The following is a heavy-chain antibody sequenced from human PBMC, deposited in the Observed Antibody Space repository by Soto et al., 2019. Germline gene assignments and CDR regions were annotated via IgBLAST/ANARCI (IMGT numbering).Heavy chain of an antibody. V-gene: IGHV3-30*18. J-gene: IGHJ5*02. CDR2: ISYDGSNK. D-gene: IGHD3-22*01. CDR1: GFTFSSYG. Sequence: QVQLVESGGGVVQPGRSLRLSCAASGFTFSSYGMHWVRQAPGKGLEWVAVISYDGSNKYYADSVKGRFTISRDNSKNTLYLQMNSLRAEDTVVYYGAKEFLTYYSDSSVYSPWGQGTLVTVSS. CDR3: AKEFLTYYSDSSVYSP.